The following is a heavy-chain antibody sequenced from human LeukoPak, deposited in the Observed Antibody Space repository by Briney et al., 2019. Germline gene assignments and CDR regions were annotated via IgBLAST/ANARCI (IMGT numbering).Heavy chain of an antibody. CDR2: IIPIFGTA. CDR3: ARGPGDYYDSSGYYYFDY. V-gene: IGHV1-69*13. D-gene: IGHD3-22*01. CDR1: GGTFSSYA. Sequence: SVKVSCKASGGTFSSYAISWVRQAPGQGLEWMGGIIPIFGTASYAQKFQGRVTITADESTSTAYMELSSLRSEDTAVHYCARGPGDYYDSSGYYYFDYWGQGTLVTVSS. J-gene: IGHJ4*02.